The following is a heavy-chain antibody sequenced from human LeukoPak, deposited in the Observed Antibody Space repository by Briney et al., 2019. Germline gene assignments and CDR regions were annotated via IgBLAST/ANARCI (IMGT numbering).Heavy chain of an antibody. CDR3: ASLGYSSSWLDY. J-gene: IGHJ4*02. CDR2: ISRNSGSI. D-gene: IGHD6-13*01. CDR1: GFTFDDYA. V-gene: IGHV3-9*01. Sequence: GGSLRLSCAASGFTFDDYAMHWVRQAPGKGLEWVSGISRNSGSIGYADSVKGRFTISRDNAKNSLYLQMNSLRAEDTALYYCASLGYSSSWLDYWGQGTLVTVSS.